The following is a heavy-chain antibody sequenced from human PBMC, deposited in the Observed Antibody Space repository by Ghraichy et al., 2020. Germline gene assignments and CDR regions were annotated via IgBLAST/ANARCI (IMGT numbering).Heavy chain of an antibody. CDR3: ARDPGERITMIVVERGAFDI. V-gene: IGHV4-4*02. J-gene: IGHJ3*02. D-gene: IGHD3-22*01. Sequence: SETLSLTCAVSGGSISSSNWWSWVRQPPGKGLEWIGEIYHSGSTNYNPSLKSRVTISVDKSKNQFSLKLSSVTAADTAVYYCARDPGERITMIVVERGAFDIWGQGTMVTVSS. CDR2: IYHSGST. CDR1: GGSISSSNW.